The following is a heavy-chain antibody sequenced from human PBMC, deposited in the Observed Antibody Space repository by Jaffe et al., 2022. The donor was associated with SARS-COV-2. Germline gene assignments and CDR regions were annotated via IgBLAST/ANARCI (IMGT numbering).Heavy chain of an antibody. CDR1: GFTFSTYA. V-gene: IGHV3-23*01. CDR2: VSGSGART. Sequence: EVQLLESGGGLVRPGGSLRLSCAASGFTFSTYAMSWVRQAPGKGLEWVSAVSGSGARTYYADSVQGRFTGSRDNSKNTLFLQLNSLRADDTAVYYCARDPGAAAAGTRFDYWGQGTLVTVSS. J-gene: IGHJ4*02. CDR3: ARDPGAAAAGTRFDY. D-gene: IGHD6-13*01.